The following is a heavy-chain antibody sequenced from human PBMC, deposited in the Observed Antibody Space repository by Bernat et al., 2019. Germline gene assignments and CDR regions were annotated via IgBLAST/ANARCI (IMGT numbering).Heavy chain of an antibody. J-gene: IGHJ4*02. D-gene: IGHD3-10*01. Sequence: QVQLVQSGAEVKKPGASVKVSCKASGYTFTSYGISWVRQAPGQGLEWMGWIIPIFGTANYAQKFQGRVTITADESTSTAYMELSSLRSEDTAVYYCAGGNYYGSGSYYAPFDYWGQGTLVTVSS. V-gene: IGHV1-69*13. CDR3: AGGNYYGSGSYYAPFDY. CDR2: IIPIFGTA. CDR1: GYTFTSYG.